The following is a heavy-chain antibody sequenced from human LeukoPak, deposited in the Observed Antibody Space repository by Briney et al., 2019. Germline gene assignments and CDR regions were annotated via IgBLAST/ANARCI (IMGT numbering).Heavy chain of an antibody. CDR1: GYTFTGYY. D-gene: IGHD3-22*01. CDR2: INPNSGGT. CDR3: ARAGSYDDSSGTPFDY. Sequence: ASVKVSCKASGYTFTGYYMHWVRQAPGQGLEWMGWINPNSGGTNYAQKFQGRVTMTRDTSISTAYMELSRLRSDDTAVYYCARAGSYDDSSGTPFDYWGQGTLVTVS. J-gene: IGHJ4*02. V-gene: IGHV1-2*02.